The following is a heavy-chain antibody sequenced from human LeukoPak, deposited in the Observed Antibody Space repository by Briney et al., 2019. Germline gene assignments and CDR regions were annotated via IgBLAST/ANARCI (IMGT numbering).Heavy chain of an antibody. CDR3: FGGPRGYYFDY. D-gene: IGHD3-16*01. J-gene: IGHJ4*02. Sequence: GGSRKISCQASGSPFTTYWIGWARRLPGKGLEGMGIMYPGDSNTRYSPSFQGQVTISADKSISTAYLQWSSLKASDTAMYYCFGGPRGYYFDYWGQGTLVTVSS. CDR2: MYPGDSNT. CDR1: GSPFTTYW. V-gene: IGHV5-51*01.